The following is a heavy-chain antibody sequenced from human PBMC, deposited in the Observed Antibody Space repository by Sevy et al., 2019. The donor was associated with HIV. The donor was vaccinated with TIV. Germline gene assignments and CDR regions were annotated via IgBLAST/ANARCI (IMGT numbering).Heavy chain of an antibody. Sequence: SETLSLTCAVYGGSFSGYYWSWIRQPPGKGLEWIGEINHSGSTNYNPPLKSRVTISVDTSKNQFSLKLSSVTAADTAVYYCAREPTVIFGSGKSRGGDWFDPWGQGTLVTVSS. V-gene: IGHV4-34*01. CDR3: AREPTVIFGSGKSRGGDWFDP. CDR1: GGSFSGYY. CDR2: INHSGST. D-gene: IGHD3-10*01. J-gene: IGHJ5*02.